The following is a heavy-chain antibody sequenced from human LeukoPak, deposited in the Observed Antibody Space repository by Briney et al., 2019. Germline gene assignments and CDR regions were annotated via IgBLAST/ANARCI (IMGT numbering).Heavy chain of an antibody. J-gene: IGHJ4*02. Sequence: RGSLRHSYAASGFSVSDYSISWIYQSPGKGPEWISYVMSGRGSTNYADSVKGRFTISRDNAKNSVALQLDGLRADDTAVYFCTRERRGSYYAFESWGQGTLVTVSS. D-gene: IGHD3-16*01. CDR3: TRERRGSYYAFES. V-gene: IGHV3-11*05. CDR1: GFSVSDYS. CDR2: VMSGRGST.